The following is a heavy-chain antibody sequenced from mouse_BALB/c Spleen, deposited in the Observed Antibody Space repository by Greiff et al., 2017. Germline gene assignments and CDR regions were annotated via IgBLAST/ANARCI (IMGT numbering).Heavy chain of an antibody. Sequence: QVQLQQSGAELARPGASVKLSCKASGYTFTSYWMQWVKQRPGQGLEWIGAIYPGDGDTRYTQKFKGKATLTADKSSSTAYMQLSSMASEDYAVDYCARTDGYEGVNYWGQGTTLTVSS. CDR3: ARTDGYEGVNY. CDR1: GYTFTSYW. V-gene: IGHV1-87*01. CDR2: IYPGDGDT. J-gene: IGHJ2*01. D-gene: IGHD2-2*01.